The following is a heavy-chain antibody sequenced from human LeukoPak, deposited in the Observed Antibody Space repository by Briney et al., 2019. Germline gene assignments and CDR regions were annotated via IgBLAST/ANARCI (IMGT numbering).Heavy chain of an antibody. V-gene: IGHV3-33*01. D-gene: IGHD5-18*01. CDR2: IWSDGGNK. Sequence: GRSLRLSCAASGFMFSSYGMHWVRQAPGEGLEWVAVIWSDGGNKYYADSVKGRFTISRDNSKNTLYLQMNSLRAEDTAVYYCATAAVGYSYGSFDYWGQGTLVTVSS. CDR3: ATAAVGYSYGSFDY. J-gene: IGHJ4*02. CDR1: GFMFSSYG.